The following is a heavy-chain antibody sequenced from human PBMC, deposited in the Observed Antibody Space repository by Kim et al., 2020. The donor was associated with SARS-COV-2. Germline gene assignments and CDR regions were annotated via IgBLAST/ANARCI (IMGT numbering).Heavy chain of an antibody. Sequence: GGSLRLSCSASGFTFSSYAMHWVRQAPGKGLEYVSAISSNGGRTYYADSVKGRFTISRDNSKNTLYLQMSSLRAEDTAVYYCVKDPRRQYYYDSSASLDWGQGTLVTVSS. CDR1: GFTFSSYA. CDR3: VKDPRRQYYYDSSASLD. CDR2: ISSNGGRT. V-gene: IGHV3-64D*06. J-gene: IGHJ4*02. D-gene: IGHD3-22*01.